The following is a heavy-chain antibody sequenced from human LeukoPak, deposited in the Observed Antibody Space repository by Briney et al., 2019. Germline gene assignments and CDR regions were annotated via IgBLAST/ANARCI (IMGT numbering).Heavy chain of an antibody. CDR2: IYSAGAT. J-gene: IGHJ4*02. CDR3: AREEVYNSGWYRSSWDY. D-gene: IGHD6-19*01. CDR1: GFTVSDNY. V-gene: IGHV3-66*02. Sequence: PGGSLRLSCAASGFTVSDNYMTWVRQAPGKGLEWVSSIYSAGATHYAESVKGRFTVSRDNSKNTLYLQMNSLRTEDTAVYYCAREEVYNSGWYRSSWDYWGQGTLVTVSS.